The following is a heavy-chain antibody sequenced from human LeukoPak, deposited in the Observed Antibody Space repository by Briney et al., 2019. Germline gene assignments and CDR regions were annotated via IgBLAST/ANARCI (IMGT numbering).Heavy chain of an antibody. CDR1: GFTFSSYW. Sequence: GGSLRLSCAAPGFTFSSYWMSWVRQAPGKGLEWVANIKQDGSEKYYVDSVKGRFTISRDNAKNSLYLQMNSLRAEDTAVYYCARAYSSSWDYWGQGTLVTVSS. CDR3: ARAYSSSWDY. CDR2: IKQDGSEK. D-gene: IGHD6-13*01. V-gene: IGHV3-7*01. J-gene: IGHJ4*02.